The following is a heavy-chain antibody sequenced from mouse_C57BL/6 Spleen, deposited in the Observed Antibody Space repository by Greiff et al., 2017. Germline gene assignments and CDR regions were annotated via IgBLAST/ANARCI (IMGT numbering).Heavy chain of an antibody. D-gene: IGHD1-1*02. CDR2: IHPNSGST. Sequence: QVQLQQPGAELVKPGASVKLSCKASGYTFTSYWMHWVKQRPGQGLEWIGMIHPNSGSTNYNEKFKSKDTLTVDKSSSTAYMQIRSLTSEDSAVYYCARLWPYFDYWGQGTTLTVSS. J-gene: IGHJ2*01. CDR1: GYTFTSYW. V-gene: IGHV1-64*01. CDR3: ARLWPYFDY.